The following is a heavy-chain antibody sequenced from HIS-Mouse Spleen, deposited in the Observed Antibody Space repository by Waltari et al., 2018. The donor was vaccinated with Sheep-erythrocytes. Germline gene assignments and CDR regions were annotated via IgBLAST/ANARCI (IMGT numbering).Heavy chain of an antibody. V-gene: IGHV1-2*02. CDR3: ARGYCSSTSCYGYFQH. J-gene: IGHJ1*01. Sequence: QVQLVQSGAEVKKPGASVKVSCKASGYTFTGYYMHWVRQAPGQGLEWIGWINPNSGGTSISTAYMELSRLRSDDTAVYYCARGYCSSTSCYGYFQHWGQGTLVTVSS. CDR1: GYTFTGYY. CDR2: INPNSGG. D-gene: IGHD2-2*01.